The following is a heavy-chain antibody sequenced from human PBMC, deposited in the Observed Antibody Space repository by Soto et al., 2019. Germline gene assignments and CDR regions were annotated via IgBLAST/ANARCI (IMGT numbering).Heavy chain of an antibody. Sequence: LSLSFAASGFTFSSYWMSWVRQAPGKGLEWVANIKQDGSEKYYVDSVKGRFTISRDNAKNSLYLQMNSLRAEDTAVYYCARVMVVAAFDYWVQGTLVTGS. D-gene: IGHD2-15*01. CDR2: IKQDGSEK. CDR1: GFTFSSYW. V-gene: IGHV3-7*03. CDR3: ARVMVVAAFDY. J-gene: IGHJ4*02.